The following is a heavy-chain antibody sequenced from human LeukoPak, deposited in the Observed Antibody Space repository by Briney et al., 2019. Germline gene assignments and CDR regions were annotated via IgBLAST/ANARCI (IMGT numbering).Heavy chain of an antibody. D-gene: IGHD2/OR15-2a*01. V-gene: IGHV3-74*01. CDR2: INSVGSWT. CDR1: GFTFTTYW. CDR3: VSFYETY. Sequence: GGSLRLSCAASGFTFTTYWMHWVRQAPGKGLVWVSHINSVGSWTSYADSVKGRFTISKDNAKNTVYLQMNNLRAEDTAVYYCVSFYETYWGRGTPVTVSS. J-gene: IGHJ4*02.